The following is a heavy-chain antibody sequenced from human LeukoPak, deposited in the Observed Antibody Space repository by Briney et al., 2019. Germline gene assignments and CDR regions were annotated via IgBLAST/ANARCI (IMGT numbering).Heavy chain of an antibody. J-gene: IGHJ6*02. D-gene: IGHD3-10*01. CDR3: AKDSLYGSGSYYNFYGMDV. CDR1: GFTFSSYG. Sequence: GGSLRLSCAASGFTFSSYGMHWVRQAPGKGLEWVAFIRYDGSNKHYADSVKGRFTISRDNSKNTLYLQMNSLRAEDTAVYYCAKDSLYGSGSYYNFYGMDVWGQGTTVTVSS. CDR2: IRYDGSNK. V-gene: IGHV3-30*02.